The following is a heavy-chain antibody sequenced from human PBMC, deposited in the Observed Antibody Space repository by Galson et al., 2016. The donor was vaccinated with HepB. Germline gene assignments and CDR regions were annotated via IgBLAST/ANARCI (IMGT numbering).Heavy chain of an antibody. J-gene: IGHJ4*02. D-gene: IGHD2-21*02. CDR3: AKDPIQCGGDRTRASYYFDY. CDR2: ITRSGGTT. V-gene: IGHV3-48*01. CDR1: GFTFNNYD. Sequence: SLRLSCAASGFTFNNYDMHWFRQAPGKGLEWVSYITRSGGTTLYADSVKGRFTISRDNAKNSLYLQMNSLRAEDTAVYYCAKDPIQCGGDRTRASYYFDYWGQGLLVTVSS.